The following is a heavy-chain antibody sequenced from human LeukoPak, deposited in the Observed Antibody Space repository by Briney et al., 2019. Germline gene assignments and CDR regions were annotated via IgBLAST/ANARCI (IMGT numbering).Heavy chain of an antibody. CDR2: ISYDGTNK. CDR1: GFTFSSYA. V-gene: IGHV3-30*04. Sequence: GGSLRLSCAASGFTFSSYAMHWVRQAPGKGLEWVAVISYDGTNKYYADSVKDRFTISRDNSKNTLYLQMNSLRAEDTAVYYCVSRNPFIAVAGGAGYWGQGTLVTVSS. D-gene: IGHD6-19*01. CDR3: VSRNPFIAVAGGAGY. J-gene: IGHJ4*02.